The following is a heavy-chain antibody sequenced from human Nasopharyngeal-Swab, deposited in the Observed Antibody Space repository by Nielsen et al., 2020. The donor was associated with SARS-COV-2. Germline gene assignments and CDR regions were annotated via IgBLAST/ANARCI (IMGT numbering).Heavy chain of an antibody. V-gene: IGHV4-61*02. D-gene: IGHD3-10*01. J-gene: IGHJ5*02. CDR1: GGSISSGSYY. Sequence: SETLSLTCTVSGGSISSGSYYWSWIRQPAGKGLEWIGRIYTSGSTNSNPSLKSRVTISVDTSKNQFPLKLSSVTAADTAVYYCARATPTVYGVRGVIIGFGTESFWFDPWGQGTLVTVSS. CDR2: IYTSGST. CDR3: ARATPTVYGVRGVIIGFGTESFWFDP.